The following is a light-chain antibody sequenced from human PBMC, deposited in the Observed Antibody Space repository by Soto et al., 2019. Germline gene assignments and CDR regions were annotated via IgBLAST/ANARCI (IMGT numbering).Light chain of an antibody. CDR3: SLYTSENAYV. J-gene: IGLJ1*01. V-gene: IGLV2-18*01. Sequence: QSALTQPPSVSVSPGQSVTISCTGTSTDFVNYNRVSWYQQPPGTAPKLMIYEVSKRPSGVPDRFSGSKSGNTASLTISGLQAADEADYYCSLYTSENAYVFGTGTKVTVL. CDR2: EVS. CDR1: STDFVNYNR.